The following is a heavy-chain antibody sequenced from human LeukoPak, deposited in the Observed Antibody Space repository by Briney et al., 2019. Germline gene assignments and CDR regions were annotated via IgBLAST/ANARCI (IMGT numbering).Heavy chain of an antibody. CDR2: IYYSGST. CDR1: GGSISSYY. Sequence: SETLSLTCTVSGGSISSYYWSWIRQPPVKGLEWIGYIYYSGSTNYNPSLKSRVTISVDTSKNQFSLKLSSVTAADTAVYYCASYTVTTGHFDYWGQGTLVTVSS. V-gene: IGHV4-59*01. CDR3: ASYTVTTGHFDY. D-gene: IGHD4-17*01. J-gene: IGHJ4*02.